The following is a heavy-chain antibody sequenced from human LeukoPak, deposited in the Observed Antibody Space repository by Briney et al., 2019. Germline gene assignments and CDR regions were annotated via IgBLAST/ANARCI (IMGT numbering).Heavy chain of an antibody. CDR3: ARGGREYTYNYDYFGY. D-gene: IGHD5-18*01. CDR2: IYYSGST. CDR1: GGSISSSHYQ. J-gene: IGHJ4*02. Sequence: PSETLSLTCTVSGGSISSSHYQWGWIRQPPGKGLEGIGNIYYSGSTSSNPSLKSRVSISVDTSKNQFSLKLSSVTAADTAVYYCARGGREYTYNYDYFGYWGQGTLVTVSS. V-gene: IGHV4-39*01.